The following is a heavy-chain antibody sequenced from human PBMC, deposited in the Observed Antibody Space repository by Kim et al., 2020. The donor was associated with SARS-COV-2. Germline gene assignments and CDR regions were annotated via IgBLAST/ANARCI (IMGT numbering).Heavy chain of an antibody. CDR3: ARGWGAT. Sequence: EGGEKGDVDSVKGRFTISRDNAKNSLYLQMNSLRAEDTAVYYCARGWGATWGQGTLVTVSA. D-gene: IGHD1-1*01. V-gene: IGHV3-7*01. CDR2: EGGEK. J-gene: IGHJ4*02.